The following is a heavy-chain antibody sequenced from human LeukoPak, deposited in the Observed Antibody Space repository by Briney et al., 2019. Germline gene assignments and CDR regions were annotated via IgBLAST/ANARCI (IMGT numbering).Heavy chain of an antibody. CDR3: ARLMDGNDLFSGLDP. Sequence: ASVKVSCKTSGYTFTGHYLHWVRQAPGQGLEWMAWINPNSGGTNYAQKFQGRVTLTRDTSIGTAYMELSRLRSEDTAMYYCARLMDGNDLFSGLDPWGQGTLVIVSS. CDR2: INPNSGGT. CDR1: GYTFTGHY. D-gene: IGHD3-9*01. V-gene: IGHV1-2*02. J-gene: IGHJ5*02.